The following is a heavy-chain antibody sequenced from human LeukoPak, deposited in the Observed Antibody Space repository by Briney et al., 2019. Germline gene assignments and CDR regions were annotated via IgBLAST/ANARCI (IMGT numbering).Heavy chain of an antibody. D-gene: IGHD3-9*01. Sequence: GGSLRLSCAASGFTFSSYWMSWVRQAPGKGLEWVANIKQDGSEKYYVDSVKGRFTISRDNAKNPLYLQMNSLRAEDTAVYYCARDLRYFDWPYLEQGAFDIWGQGTMVTVSS. V-gene: IGHV3-7*03. CDR2: IKQDGSEK. CDR3: ARDLRYFDWPYLEQGAFDI. CDR1: GFTFSSYW. J-gene: IGHJ3*02.